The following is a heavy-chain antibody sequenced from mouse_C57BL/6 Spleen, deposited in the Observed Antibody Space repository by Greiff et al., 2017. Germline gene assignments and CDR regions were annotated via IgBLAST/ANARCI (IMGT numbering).Heavy chain of an antibody. CDR1: GFTFSSYG. D-gene: IGHD3-3*01. CDR2: ISSGGGYT. J-gene: IGHJ2*01. Sequence: EVHLVESGGDLVKPGASLKLSCAASGFTFSSYGMSWVRQTPDKRLEWVATISSGGGYTYYPNSVKGQFTISRDNAKNTLYLQISSLKAEDTAMYYCARRAEGYFDYWGQGTTLTVSS. V-gene: IGHV5-6*01. CDR3: ARRAEGYFDY.